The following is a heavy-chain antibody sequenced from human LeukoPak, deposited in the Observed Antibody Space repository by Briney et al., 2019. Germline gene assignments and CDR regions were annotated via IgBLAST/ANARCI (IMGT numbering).Heavy chain of an antibody. V-gene: IGHV3-7*01. J-gene: IGHJ4*02. CDR2: IKQDGSEK. CDR1: GFTFSSYA. CDR3: ARPTMVRGVYYFDY. D-gene: IGHD3-10*01. Sequence: GGSLRLSCAASGFTFSSYAMSWVRQAPGKGLEWVANIKQDGSEKYYVDSVKGRFTISRDNAKNSLYLQMNSLRAEDTAVYYCARPTMVRGVYYFDYWGQGTLVTVSS.